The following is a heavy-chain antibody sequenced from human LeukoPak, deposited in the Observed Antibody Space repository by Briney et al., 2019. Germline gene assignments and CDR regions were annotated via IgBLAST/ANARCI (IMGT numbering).Heavy chain of an antibody. D-gene: IGHD2-2*01. J-gene: IGHJ6*03. CDR2: INHSGST. Sequence: PSETLSLTCAVYGGSFSGYYWTWIRQSPGKGLEWIGEINHSGSTNYNPSLKSRVTISVDTSKNQFSLKLSSVTAADTAVYHCARGRTGYQLLPTKKNYDYYYMDVWGKGTTVTVSS. CDR1: GGSFSGYY. V-gene: IGHV4-34*01. CDR3: ARGRTGYQLLPTKKNYDYYYMDV.